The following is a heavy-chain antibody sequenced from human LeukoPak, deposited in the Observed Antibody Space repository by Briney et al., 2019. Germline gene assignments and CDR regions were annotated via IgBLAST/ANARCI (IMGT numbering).Heavy chain of an antibody. Sequence: SETLSLTCTVSGGSISSGSYYWSWIRQPPGKGLEWIGYIYYSGSTNYNPSLKSRVTISVDTSKNQFSLKLSSVTAADTAVYYCAREKAGTTAPFDYWGQGTLVTVSS. CDR3: AREKAGTTAPFDY. V-gene: IGHV4-61*01. J-gene: IGHJ4*02. D-gene: IGHD1-7*01. CDR2: IYYSGST. CDR1: GGSISSGSYY.